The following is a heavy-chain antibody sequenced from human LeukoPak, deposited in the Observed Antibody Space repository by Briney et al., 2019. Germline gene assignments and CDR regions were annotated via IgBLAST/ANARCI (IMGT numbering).Heavy chain of an antibody. CDR1: GFTVSSTF. CDR2: IYSGGST. J-gene: IGHJ5*02. D-gene: IGHD1-20*01. CDR3: ARGSDNYNWFDP. V-gene: IGHV3-53*01. Sequence: GGSLRLSCAASGFTVSSTFMSWVRQAPGKGLEWVSVIYSGGSTYYTDSVRGRFTTSRDNSKNTLYLQMNSLRAEDTAVYYCARGSDNYNWFDPWGQGTLVTVS.